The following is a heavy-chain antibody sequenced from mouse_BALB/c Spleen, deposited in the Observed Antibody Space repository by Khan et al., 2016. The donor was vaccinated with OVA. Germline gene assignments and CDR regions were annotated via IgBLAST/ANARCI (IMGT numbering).Heavy chain of an antibody. CDR1: GYSITSDYA. CDR3: ARIQGGDFDY. Sequence: QLEESGPGLVKPSQSLSLTCTVTGYSITSDYAWNWIRQLPGNKLEWMGYISYSGNTKYNPSLKSRISITRDTSKNQFFLQLNFVTIEDTAAYYCARIQGGDFDYWGQGTTLTVSS. CDR2: ISYSGNT. J-gene: IGHJ2*01. D-gene: IGHD3-2*02. V-gene: IGHV3-2*02.